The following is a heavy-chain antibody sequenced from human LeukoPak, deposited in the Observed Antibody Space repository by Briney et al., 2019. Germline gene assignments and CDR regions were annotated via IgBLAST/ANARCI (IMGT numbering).Heavy chain of an antibody. J-gene: IGHJ6*03. D-gene: IGHD5-18*01. Sequence: PGASLRLSCAASGFTVSSNYMSWVRQAPGKGLELVSVIYSGGSTYYADSVKGRFTISRDNSKNTLYLQMSSLRAEDTAVYYCARDTAMVTYYYMDVWGKGTTVTVSS. V-gene: IGHV3-53*01. CDR2: IYSGGST. CDR3: ARDTAMVTYYYMDV. CDR1: GFTVSSNY.